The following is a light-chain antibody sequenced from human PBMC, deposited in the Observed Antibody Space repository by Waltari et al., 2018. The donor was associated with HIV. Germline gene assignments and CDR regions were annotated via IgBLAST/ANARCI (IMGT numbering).Light chain of an antibody. J-gene: IGLJ2*01. CDR3: QAWDSSRPV. CDR1: QLGDNY. V-gene: IGLV3-1*01. CDR2: QDN. Sequence: SFELTQPSSVSVSPGHTASITCSGHQLGDNYACWYQQRPGQSPLLVIYQDNKRPSGIPERFSGSNSGDTATLTISGTQAVDEADYYCQAWDSSRPVFGGGTKLTVL.